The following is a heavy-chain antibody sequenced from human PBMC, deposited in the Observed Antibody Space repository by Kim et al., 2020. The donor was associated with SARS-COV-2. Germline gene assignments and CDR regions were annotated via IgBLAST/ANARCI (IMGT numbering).Heavy chain of an antibody. Sequence: ASVKGRFTTSRDNAKNSLYLQMNSLRAEDTAVYYCAREGVPAAISYYFDYWGQGTLVTVSS. J-gene: IGHJ4*02. D-gene: IGHD2-2*02. CDR3: AREGVPAAISYYFDY. V-gene: IGHV3-48*03.